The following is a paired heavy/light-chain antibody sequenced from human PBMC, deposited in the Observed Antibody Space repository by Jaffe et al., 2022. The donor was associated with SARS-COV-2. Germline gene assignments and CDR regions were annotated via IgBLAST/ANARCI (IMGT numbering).Light chain of an antibody. CDR2: NTN. CDR1: SGSVSTALN. Sequence: QTMVTQEPSFSVSPGGTVTLTCGLSSGSVSTALNPSWFQQTPGQAPRTLIYNTNTRSSGVPDRFSGSILGNKAALTITGAQADDEAEYYCMLWMTSGFYVFGTGTKVTVL. V-gene: IGLV8-61*01. J-gene: IGLJ1*01. CDR3: MLWMTSGFYV.
Heavy chain of an antibody. J-gene: IGHJ4*02. D-gene: IGHD4-17*01. CDR1: GFTFSRYW. CDR3: ATGPREANGDLGH. CDR2: LNTDASVT. Sequence: EVHLVESGGALVQPGGSLRLSCAASGFTFSRYWMSWVRQAPGKGLVWLSRLNTDASVTNYADFVKGRFTISRDNAKNTVYLQLNSLGAEDTAVYYCATGPREANGDLGHWGQGTLVTVSS. V-gene: IGHV3-74*01.